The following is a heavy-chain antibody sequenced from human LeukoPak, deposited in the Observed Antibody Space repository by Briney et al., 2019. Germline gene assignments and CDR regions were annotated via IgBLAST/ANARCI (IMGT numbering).Heavy chain of an antibody. V-gene: IGHV3-74*01. CDR3: YWEGS. CDR2: INSDGSSA. Sequence: GGSLRLSCAASGFTFSSYWMHWVRQAPGKGLVWVSRINSDGSSADYADSAKGRFTISRDNAKNTVYLQMNRLRGEDTAVYYCYWEGSWGQGTLVTVSS. CDR1: GFTFSSYW. J-gene: IGHJ4*02. D-gene: IGHD1-26*01.